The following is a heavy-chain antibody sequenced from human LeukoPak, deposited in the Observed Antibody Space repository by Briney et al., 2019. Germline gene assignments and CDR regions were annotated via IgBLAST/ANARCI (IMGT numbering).Heavy chain of an antibody. D-gene: IGHD3-10*02. CDR1: GLTFSSYD. Sequence: GGSLRLSCAAPGLTFSSYDMSWVRQTPGKGLEWVSAISVSGDSTFYADSVKGRFAISRDNSKSMLFLQLNSLRAEGTALYYCARDLHYYVAMDVWGQGTTVTVSS. V-gene: IGHV3-23*01. CDR3: ARDLHYYVAMDV. CDR2: ISVSGDST. J-gene: IGHJ6*02.